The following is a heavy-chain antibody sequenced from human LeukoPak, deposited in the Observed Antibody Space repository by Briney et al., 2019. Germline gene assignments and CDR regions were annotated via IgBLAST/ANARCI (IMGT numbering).Heavy chain of an antibody. D-gene: IGHD5-18*01. V-gene: IGHV5-51*01. CDR1: GYVYTSYW. J-gene: IGHJ4*02. Sequence: GESLKISCKSSGYVYTSYWIGWVRQMPEKGLEWMGIIYPGDSDTRYSPSFQGQVTISADKSISTAYLQWSSLKASDTAMYYCARPGRDGGFSYGFDYWGQGTLVTVSS. CDR2: IYPGDSDT. CDR3: ARPGRDGGFSYGFDY.